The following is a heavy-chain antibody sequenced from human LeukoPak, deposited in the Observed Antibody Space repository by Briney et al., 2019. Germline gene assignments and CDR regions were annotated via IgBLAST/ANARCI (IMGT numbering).Heavy chain of an antibody. V-gene: IGHV4-59*01. CDR3: VRGRGNRFNWFDP. J-gene: IGHJ5*02. CDR1: GGSISSYY. D-gene: IGHD2/OR15-2a*01. CDR2: IYYSGST. Sequence: PSETLSLTCTVSGGSISSYYWSWIRQPPGKGLEWIGYIYYSGSTNYNPSLKSRVTISVDTSKNQFSLKLSSVTAADTAVYYCVRGRGNRFNWFDPWGQGTLVTVSS.